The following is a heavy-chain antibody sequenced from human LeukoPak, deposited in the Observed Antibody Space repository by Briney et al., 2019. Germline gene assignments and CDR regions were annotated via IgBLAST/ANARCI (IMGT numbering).Heavy chain of an antibody. Sequence: SETLSLTCTVSGGSISSYYWSWIRQPPGKGLEWIGYIYYSGSTNYNPSLKSRVTISVDTSKNQFSLKLSSVTAADTAVYYCARLSDPAGDFDYWGQGTLVTVSS. D-gene: IGHD2-2*01. CDR3: ARLSDPAGDFDY. CDR1: GGSISSYY. J-gene: IGHJ4*02. CDR2: IYYSGST. V-gene: IGHV4-59*08.